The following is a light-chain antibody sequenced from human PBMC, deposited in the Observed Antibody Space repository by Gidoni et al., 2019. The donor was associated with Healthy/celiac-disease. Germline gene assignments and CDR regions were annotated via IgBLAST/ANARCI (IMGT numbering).Light chain of an antibody. CDR1: QSVLYSSNNKNY. CDR3: QQYYRSPWT. CDR2: WAS. V-gene: IGKV4-1*01. J-gene: IGKJ1*01. Sequence: DIVMTQSPDSLAVSLGERATINCKSSQSVLYSSNNKNYLAWYQQKPGQPPKLLIYWASTRESGVPDRFSGSGSGTDFTLTISSLQAEDVAVYYCQQYYRSPWTFGQGIKVEIK.